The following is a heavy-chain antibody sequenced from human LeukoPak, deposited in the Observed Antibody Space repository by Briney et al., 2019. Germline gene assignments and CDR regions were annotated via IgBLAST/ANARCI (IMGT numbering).Heavy chain of an antibody. V-gene: IGHV4-34*01. J-gene: IGHJ5*02. CDR3: ARGRIVLMVYATRGNWFDP. CDR2: TNHSGST. CDR1: GGSFSGYY. Sequence: PSETLSLTCAVYGGSFSGYYWSWIRQPPGKGLEWIGETNHSGSTNYNPSLKSRVTISVDTSKNQFSLKLSSVTAADTAVYYCARGRIVLMVYATRGNWFDPWGQGTLVTVSS. D-gene: IGHD2-8*01.